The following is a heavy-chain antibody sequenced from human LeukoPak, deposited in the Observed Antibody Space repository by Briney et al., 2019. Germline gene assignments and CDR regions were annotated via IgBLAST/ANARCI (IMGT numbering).Heavy chain of an antibody. CDR1: GGSISSGSYY. D-gene: IGHD1-26*01. Sequence: SQTLSLTCTVSGGSISSGSYYWSWVRQPAGKGLEWIGRIYTSGSTNYKPSLKSRATISVDTSKNQFSLKLSSVTAADTAVYYCASNYGIVGANNAFDIWGQGTMVTVSS. V-gene: IGHV4-61*02. CDR3: ASNYGIVGANNAFDI. CDR2: IYTSGST. J-gene: IGHJ3*02.